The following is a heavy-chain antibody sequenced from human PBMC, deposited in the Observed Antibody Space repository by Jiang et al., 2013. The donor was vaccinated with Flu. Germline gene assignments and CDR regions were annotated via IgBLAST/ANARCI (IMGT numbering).Heavy chain of an antibody. CDR1: GYRFTSYW. V-gene: IGHV5-10-1*01. Sequence: GAEVKKPGESLRISCKVSGYRFTSYWITWVRQMPGKGLEWMGRIDPSDSYTNYSPSFQGHVTISVDKSISTAYLQWSSLKASDTAMYYCARHPQGGGYDSPVDYWGQGTLVTVSS. J-gene: IGHJ4*02. D-gene: IGHD5-12*01. CDR3: ARHPQGGGYDSPVDY. CDR2: IDPSDSYT.